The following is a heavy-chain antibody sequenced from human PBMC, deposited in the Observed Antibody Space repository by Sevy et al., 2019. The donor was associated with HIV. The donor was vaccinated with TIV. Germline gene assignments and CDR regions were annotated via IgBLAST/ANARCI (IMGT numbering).Heavy chain of an antibody. CDR1: GGSFSGYY. J-gene: IGHJ5*02. CDR3: ARGRGWFDP. V-gene: IGHV4-34*01. CDR2: INHSGST. Sequence: SETLSLTCAVYGGSFSGYYWSWICQPPGKGLEWIGEINHSGSTNYNPSLKSRVTISVDTSKNQFSLKLSSVTAADTAVYYCARGRGWFDPWGQGTLVTVSS.